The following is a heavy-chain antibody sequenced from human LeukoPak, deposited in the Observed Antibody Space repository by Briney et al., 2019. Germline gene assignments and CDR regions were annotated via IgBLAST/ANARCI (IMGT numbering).Heavy chain of an antibody. J-gene: IGHJ4*02. Sequence: PSQTLSLTCTVSGGSISRGSYYWSWIRQPAGKGLEWIGRIYTSGSTNYNPSLKSRVTISVDTSKNQFSLKLSSVTAADTAVYYCARAQRDNWNRETFDYWGQGTLVTVSS. CDR3: ARAQRDNWNRETFDY. D-gene: IGHD1-1*01. CDR1: GGSISRGSYY. CDR2: IYTSGST. V-gene: IGHV4-61*02.